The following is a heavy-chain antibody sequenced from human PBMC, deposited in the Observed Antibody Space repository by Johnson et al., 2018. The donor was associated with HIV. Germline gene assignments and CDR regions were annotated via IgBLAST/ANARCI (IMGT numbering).Heavy chain of an antibody. D-gene: IGHD4-17*01. J-gene: IGHJ3*02. V-gene: IGHV3-66*01. Sequence: EQLVESGGGVVQPGRSLRLSCAASGFAVSKNYLTWVRQAPGKGLEWVSIIYSGGNTYYADSVKGRFTISRDNSKNTLYLQMNSLRAEDTAVYYCARDPPVTTTHNAFDIWGQGTMVTVSS. CDR3: ARDPPVTTTHNAFDI. CDR2: IYSGGNT. CDR1: GFAVSKNY.